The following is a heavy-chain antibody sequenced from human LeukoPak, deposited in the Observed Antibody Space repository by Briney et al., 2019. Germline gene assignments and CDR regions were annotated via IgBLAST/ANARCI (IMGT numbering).Heavy chain of an antibody. V-gene: IGHV1-2*02. CDR3: ARDQGWGGGSHNWFDP. D-gene: IGHD4-23*01. Sequence: ASVKVSCKASGYTFTAYFIFWVRQAPGQGPEWMGWVNPNSGGTYYAQKFQSRVTMTRDTSISAAYMELSSLRPDDTAVYYCARDQGWGGGSHNWFDPWGQGTLVTVSS. CDR1: GYTFTAYF. CDR2: VNPNSGGT. J-gene: IGHJ5*02.